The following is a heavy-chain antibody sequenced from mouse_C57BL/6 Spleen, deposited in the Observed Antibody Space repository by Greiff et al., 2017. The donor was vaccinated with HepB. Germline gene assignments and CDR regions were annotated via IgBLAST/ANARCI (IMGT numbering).Heavy chain of an antibody. CDR3: ARAADYYGSSYPLWFAY. D-gene: IGHD1-1*01. J-gene: IGHJ3*01. CDR1: GYSFTGYY. CDR2: INPSTGGT. V-gene: IGHV1-43*01. Sequence: VQLKESGPELVKPGASVKISCKASGYSFTGYYMHWVKQSSEKSLEWIGEINPSTGGTSYNQKFKGKATLTVDKSSSTAYRQLKSLTSEDSAVYYCARAADYYGSSYPLWFAYWGQGTLVTVSA.